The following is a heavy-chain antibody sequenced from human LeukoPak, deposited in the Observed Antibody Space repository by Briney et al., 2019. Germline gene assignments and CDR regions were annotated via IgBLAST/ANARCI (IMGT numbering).Heavy chain of an antibody. CDR2: IKEDGSEK. J-gene: IGHJ5*02. V-gene: IGHV3-7*01. CDR3: ARVRGIVVEVPTNNCFDP. CDR1: GFTFSTHW. Sequence: PGGSLRLSCVASGFTFSTHWMSWVRQAPGKGLEWVANIKEDGSEKYYVDSVKGRFTISRDNAKNSLYLQMTSLRAEDTAVYYCARVRGIVVEVPTNNCFDPWGQGTLVTVSS. D-gene: IGHD2-15*01.